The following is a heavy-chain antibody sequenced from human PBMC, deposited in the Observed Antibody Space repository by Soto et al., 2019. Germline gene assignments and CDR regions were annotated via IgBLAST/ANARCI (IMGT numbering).Heavy chain of an antibody. CDR1: GASITSGTYY. D-gene: IGHD3-3*01. CDR2: IYYNGST. Sequence: QVQLQESGPGLVKPSQTLSLTCTVSGASITSGTYYWSWIRQYSGKGLEWIGYIYYNGSTYYNPSLKSRVTISVDTPKNQFSLKLSSVTAADTAVYYCARDPRGVATTFYYGMDFWGQGTTVTVSS. CDR3: ARDPRGVATTFYYGMDF. V-gene: IGHV4-31*03. J-gene: IGHJ6*02.